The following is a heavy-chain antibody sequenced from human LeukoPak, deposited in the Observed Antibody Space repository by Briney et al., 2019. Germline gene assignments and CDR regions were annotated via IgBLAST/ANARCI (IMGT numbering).Heavy chain of an antibody. Sequence: PSETLSLTCTVSGGSISSSSYYWSWIRQPPGKGLEWIGEINHSGSTNYNPSLKSRVTISVDTSKNQFSLKLSSVTAADTAVYYCARYCSSTSCYTFDYWGQGTLVTVSS. CDR3: ARYCSSTSCYTFDY. CDR1: GGSISSSSYY. V-gene: IGHV4-39*07. J-gene: IGHJ4*02. D-gene: IGHD2-2*02. CDR2: INHSGST.